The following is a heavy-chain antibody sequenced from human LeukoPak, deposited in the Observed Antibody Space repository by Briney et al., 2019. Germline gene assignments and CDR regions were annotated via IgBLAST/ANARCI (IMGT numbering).Heavy chain of an antibody. V-gene: IGHV3-7*04. CDR1: GFTFRNYF. CDR2: IKQDGSDK. J-gene: IGHJ4*02. D-gene: IGHD3-16*01. CDR3: ARGGSPGDYFAY. Sequence: GGSLRLSCEASGFTFRNYFMSRVRQAPGQGLEWVANIKQDGSDKYYVDSVKGRFTISRDNAKHSLYLQMNSLSVEDAAVYYCARGGSPGDYFAYWGQGTLVTVAS.